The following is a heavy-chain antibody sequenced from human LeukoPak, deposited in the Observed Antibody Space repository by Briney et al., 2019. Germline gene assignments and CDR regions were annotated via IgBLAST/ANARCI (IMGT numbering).Heavy chain of an antibody. V-gene: IGHV3-74*01. D-gene: IGHD2-15*01. CDR1: GFTFSSYS. J-gene: IGHJ4*02. CDR3: VSSYCSGGSCYSASGY. CDR2: INSDGSST. Sequence: GRSLRLSCAASGFTFSSYSMNWVRQAPGKGLVWVSRINSDGSSTSYADSVKGRFTISRDNAKNTLYPQMNSLRAEDTAVYYCVSSYCSGGSCYSASGYWGQGTLVTVSP.